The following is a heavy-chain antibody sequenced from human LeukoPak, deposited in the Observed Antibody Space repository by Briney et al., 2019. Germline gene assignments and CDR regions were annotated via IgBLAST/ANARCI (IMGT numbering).Heavy chain of an antibody. CDR1: GFTFSNAW. Sequence: PGGSLRLSCAASGFTFSNAWMNWVRQAPNKGLEWVGRSKTKTDGGTTVYAAPVKGRFTISRDDSKDTLYLQMNSLKSEDTGVYYCTTDYVSGSYHYFNYWGQGTLVTVSS. V-gene: IGHV3-15*01. CDR3: TTDYVSGSYHYFNY. D-gene: IGHD3-10*01. J-gene: IGHJ4*02. CDR2: SKTKTDGGTT.